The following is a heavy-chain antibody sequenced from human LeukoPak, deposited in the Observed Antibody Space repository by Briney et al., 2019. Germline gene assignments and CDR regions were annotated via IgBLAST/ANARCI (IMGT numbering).Heavy chain of an antibody. J-gene: IGHJ5*02. CDR3: AKASSSWYRPGWFDP. CDR1: GFTFSSYA. V-gene: IGHV3-23*01. D-gene: IGHD6-13*01. Sequence: PGGPLRLSCAASGFTFSSYAMSWVRQAPGKGLEWVSAISGSGGSTYYADSVKGRFTISRDNSKNTLYLQMNSLRAEDTAVYYCAKASSSWYRPGWFDPWGQGILVTVSS. CDR2: ISGSGGST.